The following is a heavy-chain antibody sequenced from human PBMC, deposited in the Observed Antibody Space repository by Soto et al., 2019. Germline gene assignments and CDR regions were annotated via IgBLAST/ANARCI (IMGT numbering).Heavy chain of an antibody. V-gene: IGHV1-2*02. J-gene: IGHJ5*02. CDR2: INPNSGGT. D-gene: IGHD2-15*01. CDR3: ARDRSRYCSGGSCYACWFDP. CDR1: GYTFTGYY. Sequence: QVQLVQSGAEVKKPGASVKVSCKASGYTFTGYYMHWVRQAPGQGLEWMGWINPNSGGTNYAQKFQGRVSMTRDSSISTAYMEMSRLRSDDSAVYSCARDRSRYCSGGSCYACWFDPWGQGTLVTVSS.